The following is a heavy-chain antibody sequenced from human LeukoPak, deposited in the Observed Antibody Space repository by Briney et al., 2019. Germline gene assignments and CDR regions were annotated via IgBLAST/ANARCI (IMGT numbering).Heavy chain of an antibody. V-gene: IGHV1-24*01. CDR3: ATGPRSWEPSD. D-gene: IGHD1-26*01. J-gene: IGHJ4*02. CDR2: FDPEDGET. Sequence: GASVKVSCKVSGYTLTELSMHWVRQAPGKGLEWMGGFDPEDGETIYAQKFQGRVTMTGDTSTDTAYMELSSLRSEDTAVCYCATGPRSWEPSDWGQGTLVTVSS. CDR1: GYTLTELS.